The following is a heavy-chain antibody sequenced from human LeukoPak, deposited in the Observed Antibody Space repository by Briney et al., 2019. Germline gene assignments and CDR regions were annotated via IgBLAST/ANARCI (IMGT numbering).Heavy chain of an antibody. CDR2: IYYSGST. D-gene: IGHD3-9*01. V-gene: IGHV4-39*01. J-gene: IGHJ4*02. CDR3: ARVAPDFDWLLSGDLPLPIDY. Sequence: SETLSLTCTVSGGSISSSSYYWGWIRQPPGKGLEWIGSIYYSGSTYYNPSLKSRVTISVDTSKNQFSLKLSSVTAADTAVYYCARVAPDFDWLLSGDLPLPIDYWGQGTLVTVSS. CDR1: GGSISSSSYY.